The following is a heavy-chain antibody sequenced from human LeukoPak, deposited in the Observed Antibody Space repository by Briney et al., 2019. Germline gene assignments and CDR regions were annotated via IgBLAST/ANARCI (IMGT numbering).Heavy chain of an antibody. V-gene: IGHV1-69*06. CDR1: GGTFGSYA. Sequence: SVKVSCKASGGTFGSYAISWVRQAPGQGLEWMGGIIPIFGTANYAQKFQGRVTITADKSTSTAYMELSSLRSEDTAVYYCARDVGRPVRLLLGKPKCYFDYWGQGTLVTVSS. CDR3: ARDVGRPVRLLLGKPKCYFDY. D-gene: IGHD2-2*01. J-gene: IGHJ4*02. CDR2: IIPIFGTA.